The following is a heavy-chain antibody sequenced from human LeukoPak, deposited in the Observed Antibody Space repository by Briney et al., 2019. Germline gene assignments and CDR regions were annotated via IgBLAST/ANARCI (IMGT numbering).Heavy chain of an antibody. J-gene: IGHJ4*02. V-gene: IGHV1-46*01. Sequence: ASVKVSCKASGYTFTSYYMHWVRQAPGQGLEWMGIINPSGGSTSYAQKFQGRVTMTRDTSTSTVYMELSSLRSEDMAVYYCARVDNWNAFDYWGQGTLVTVSS. CDR3: ARVDNWNAFDY. D-gene: IGHD1-20*01. CDR2: INPSGGST. CDR1: GYTFTSYY.